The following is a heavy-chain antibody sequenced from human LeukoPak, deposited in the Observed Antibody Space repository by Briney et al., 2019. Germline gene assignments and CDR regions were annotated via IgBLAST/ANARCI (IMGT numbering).Heavy chain of an antibody. CDR3: ASFSSGYYSVDY. CDR1: GFTFSNYW. CDR2: IYVDGRTT. Sequence: GGSLRLSCVASGFTFSNYWMHWVRQPPGKGLVWVSRIYVDGRTTNYADSVKGRFTISRDNAKNSLYLQMNSLRAEDTAVYYCASFSSGYYSVDYWGQGTLVTVSS. J-gene: IGHJ4*02. V-gene: IGHV3-74*01. D-gene: IGHD3-22*01.